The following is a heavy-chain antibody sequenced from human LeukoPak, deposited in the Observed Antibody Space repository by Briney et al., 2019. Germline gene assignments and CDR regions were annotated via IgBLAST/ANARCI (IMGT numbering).Heavy chain of an antibody. V-gene: IGHV3-21*01. CDR3: AREGSDAFDI. CDR2: ISSGSSYI. Sequence: PGGSLRLSCAASGFTFSIYTMNWVRQALGTGLEWVSSISSGSSYIYYADSVKGRCTISRDNATNSLYLLMNSLRAEDTAVYYCAREGSDAFDIWGQGTMVTVSS. J-gene: IGHJ3*02. CDR1: GFTFSIYT.